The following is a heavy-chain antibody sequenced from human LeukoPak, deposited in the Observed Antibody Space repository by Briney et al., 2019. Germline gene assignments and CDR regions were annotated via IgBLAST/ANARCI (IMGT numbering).Heavy chain of an antibody. D-gene: IGHD2-2*02. CDR2: IRSKVYGGTP. J-gene: IGHJ4*02. Sequence: GGSLRLSCTTSGFTFGDYAMSWVRQAPGKGLEWVGFIRSKVYGGTPEYVASVKGRFTISRDDSKSIAYLQMNSLKTEDTAVYYCTRVDCSSTSCYISHADYWGRGTLVTVSS. CDR3: TRVDCSSTSCYISHADY. CDR1: GFTFGDYA. V-gene: IGHV3-49*04.